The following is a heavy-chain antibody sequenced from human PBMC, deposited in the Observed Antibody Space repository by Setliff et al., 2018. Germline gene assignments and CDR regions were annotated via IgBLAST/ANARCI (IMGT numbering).Heavy chain of an antibody. D-gene: IGHD3-16*01. CDR3: ARRALMMTDAFDI. Sequence: SVKVSCKASGGTFSSYAISWVRQAPGQGLEWMGGIIPILGIANYAQKFQGRVTITADTSTSTVYMELSSLRSEDTAMYYCARRALMMTDAFDIWGQGTMVTVSS. J-gene: IGHJ3*02. CDR2: IIPILGIA. V-gene: IGHV1-69*10. CDR1: GGTFSSYA.